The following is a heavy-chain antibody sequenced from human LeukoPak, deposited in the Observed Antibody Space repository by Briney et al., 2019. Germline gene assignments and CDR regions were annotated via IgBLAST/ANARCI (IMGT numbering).Heavy chain of an antibody. J-gene: IGHJ4*02. V-gene: IGHV1-18*01. D-gene: IGHD1-1*01. CDR2: ISAYNGNT. Sequence: ASVKVSCKASGYTFTSYGISWVRQAPGQGLEWMGWISAYNGNTNYAQKLQGRVTMTEDTSTDTAYMELSSLRSEDTAVYYCATGELERYYFDYWGQGTLVTVSS. CDR1: GYTFTSYG. CDR3: ATGELERYYFDY.